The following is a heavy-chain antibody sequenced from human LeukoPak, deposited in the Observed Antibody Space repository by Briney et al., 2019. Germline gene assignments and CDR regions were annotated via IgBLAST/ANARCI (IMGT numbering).Heavy chain of an antibody. CDR2: INQDGSEE. CDR3: AREILRSGGDP. V-gene: IGHV3-7*01. CDR1: GFMFSNYS. J-gene: IGHJ5*02. D-gene: IGHD2-15*01. Sequence: GGSPRLSCVVSGFMFSNYSMSWVRQVPGKGLEWVAFINQDGSEEYYVDSVKGRFTIFRNNAKDSLYLQMHTLRVEDTAVYYCAREILRSGGDPWGQGTLVTVSS.